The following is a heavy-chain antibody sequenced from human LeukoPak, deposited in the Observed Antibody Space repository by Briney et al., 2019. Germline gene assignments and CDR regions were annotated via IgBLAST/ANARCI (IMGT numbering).Heavy chain of an antibody. Sequence: PSETLSLTCTVSGGSISGYYWSWIRQPAGKGLEYIGRIYTSGSTNYNPSLKSRVTISVDTSKNQFSLKLRSVTAADTAVYYCARVREDVYTVFDYWGQGILVTVSS. D-gene: IGHD5-24*01. CDR3: ARVREDVYTVFDY. J-gene: IGHJ4*02. CDR2: IYTSGST. CDR1: GGSISGYY. V-gene: IGHV4-4*07.